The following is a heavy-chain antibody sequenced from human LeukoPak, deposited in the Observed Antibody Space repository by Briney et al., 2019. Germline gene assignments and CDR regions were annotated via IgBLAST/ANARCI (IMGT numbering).Heavy chain of an antibody. CDR3: ARAQSWTRAFVD. D-gene: IGHD6-13*01. CDR1: GGSISSGDYY. V-gene: IGHV4-31*02. CDR2: IYYSGST. Sequence: SETLSLTCTVSGGSISSGDYYWSWIRQHPGKGLEWIGYIYYSGSTYYNPSLKSRVTISVDTSKNQFSLKLSSVTAADTAVYYCARAQSWTRAFVDWGQGTLVTVSS. J-gene: IGHJ4*02.